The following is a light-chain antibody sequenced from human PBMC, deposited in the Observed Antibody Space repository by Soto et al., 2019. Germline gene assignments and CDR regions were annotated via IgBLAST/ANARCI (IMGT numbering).Light chain of an antibody. CDR1: QRIDNY. CDR2: AAS. V-gene: IGKV1-39*01. J-gene: IGKJ1*01. Sequence: DTQMTQSPSSLSASVGDRVTITCRARQRIDNYLNWYHQEAEKAPKLLIYAASHLQNGVPSRFSGSGSGTDFTLTISTLQPEDFATYYCQQSSFTPWTFGQGTKVEIK. CDR3: QQSSFTPWT.